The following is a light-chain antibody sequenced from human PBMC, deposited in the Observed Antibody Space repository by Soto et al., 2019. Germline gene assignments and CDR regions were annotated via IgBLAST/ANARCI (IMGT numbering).Light chain of an antibody. CDR1: QSVNSGY. CDR2: GTS. V-gene: IGKV3-20*01. Sequence: EIVLTQSPGTLSLSPGERATLSCRASQSVNSGYLAWYQQKPGQAPRLLIYGTSTRAAGIPDRFSGSGSGTDFTLTISRLEPEDFAVYSCQQYIASPPWTFGQGTKVE. CDR3: QQYIASPPWT. J-gene: IGKJ1*01.